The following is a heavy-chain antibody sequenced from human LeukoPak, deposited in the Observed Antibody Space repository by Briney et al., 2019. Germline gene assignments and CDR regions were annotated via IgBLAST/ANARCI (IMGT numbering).Heavy chain of an antibody. D-gene: IGHD3-22*01. CDR1: GGTFSSYA. CDR3: ARDRRSYYYDSSGSGHAFDI. Sequence: SVKVSCKASGGTFSSYAISWVRQAPGQGLEWMGGIIPIFGTANYAQKLQGRVTITADESTSTAYMELSSLRSEDTAVYYCARDRRSYYYDSSGSGHAFDIWGQGTMVTVSS. J-gene: IGHJ3*02. V-gene: IGHV1-69*01. CDR2: IIPIFGTA.